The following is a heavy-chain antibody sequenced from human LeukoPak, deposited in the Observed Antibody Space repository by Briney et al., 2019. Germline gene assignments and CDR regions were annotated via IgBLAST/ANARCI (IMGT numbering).Heavy chain of an antibody. V-gene: IGHV3-23*01. D-gene: IGHD2-21*02. J-gene: IGHJ6*03. CDR1: GFTFSTSD. CDR3: AKGSCGADVCFYFYYMHV. CDR2: SRVDKGGG. Sequence: GGSLRLSCAASGFTFSTSDMTWVRQAPGKGREWVASSRVDKGGGYYGDSVKGRFTISRDNSQNTLDLQMNGLRAEDTAIYYCAKGSCGADVCFYFYYMHVWGKGTTVTVSS.